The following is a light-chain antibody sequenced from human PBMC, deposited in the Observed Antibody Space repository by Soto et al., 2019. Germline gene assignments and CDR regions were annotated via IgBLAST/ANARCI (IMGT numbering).Light chain of an antibody. CDR2: DHN. Sequence: QSVLTQPPSVSEAPGQKVTISCSGSSSNIGNNYVSWYQQLPGTAPKLLIYDHNKRPSGIPDRFSGSKSGTSATLGITGLQTGDEADYYCGTWDSSLSVWVFGGGTEVTVL. CDR3: GTWDSSLSVWV. J-gene: IGLJ3*02. CDR1: SSNIGNNY. V-gene: IGLV1-51*01.